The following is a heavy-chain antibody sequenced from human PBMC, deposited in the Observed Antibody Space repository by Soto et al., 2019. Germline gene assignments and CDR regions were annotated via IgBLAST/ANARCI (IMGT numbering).Heavy chain of an antibody. D-gene: IGHD3-22*01. CDR3: ARAPLYYYDSSGPPPLDY. CDR1: GGTFSSYA. J-gene: IGHJ4*02. V-gene: IGHV1-69*13. CDR2: IIPIFGTA. Sequence: ASVKVSCKASGGTFSSYAISWVLQAPGQGLEWMGGIIPIFGTANYAQKFQGRVTITADESTSTAYMELSSLRSEDTAVYYCARAPLYYYDSSGPPPLDYWGQGTLVTVSS.